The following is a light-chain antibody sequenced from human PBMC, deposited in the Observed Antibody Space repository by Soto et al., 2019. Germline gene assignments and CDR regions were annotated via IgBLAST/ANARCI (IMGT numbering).Light chain of an antibody. V-gene: IGKV3-20*01. CDR1: QNVWSNY. CDR2: DAS. CDR3: QRYGTSPPYT. J-gene: IGKJ2*01. Sequence: EIVMTQSPATLSVSPGERATLSCRASQNVWSNYLAWYQQVPGQAPRLLIYDASTRATGVPDRFTGSGSGTDFTLTISRLEPEDFAVYYCQRYGTSPPYTFGQGTKLEI.